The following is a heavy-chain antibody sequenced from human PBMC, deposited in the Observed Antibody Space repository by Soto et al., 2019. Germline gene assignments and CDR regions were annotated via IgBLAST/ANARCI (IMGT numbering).Heavy chain of an antibody. CDR2: IIPIFDIT. Sequence: SVKVSCKASGCTFRSYSISWVRQAPGQGLEWMGGIIPIFDITNYAQKFQGRVTITADESTSTAYMELSSLGSDDTAVYYCARPDEGGYSSNHHYYYALDVWGQGTTVTVSS. D-gene: IGHD3-22*01. CDR1: GCTFRSYS. V-gene: IGHV1-69*13. J-gene: IGHJ6*02. CDR3: ARPDEGGYSSNHHYYYALDV.